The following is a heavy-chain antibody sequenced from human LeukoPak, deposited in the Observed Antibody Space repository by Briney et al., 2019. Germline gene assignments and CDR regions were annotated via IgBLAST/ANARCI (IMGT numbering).Heavy chain of an antibody. V-gene: IGHV4-39*01. D-gene: IGHD2-2*02. CDR2: IYNSGST. J-gene: IGHJ6*02. CDR3: ARHSIPGYYYYGMDV. Sequence: SETLSLTCTVSGGSISSSYYYWGWIRQPPGKGLEWIGSIYNSGSTHYNPSLKSRVTISVDTSKNQFSLKLSSVTAADTAVYYCARHSIPGYYYYGMDVWGQGTTVTVSS. CDR1: GGSISSSYYY.